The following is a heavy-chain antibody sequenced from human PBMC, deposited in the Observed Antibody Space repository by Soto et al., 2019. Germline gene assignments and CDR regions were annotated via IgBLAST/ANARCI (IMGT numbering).Heavy chain of an antibody. Sequence: QVQLVQSGAEVKKPGASVKVSCKASGYTFTSYYMHWVRQAPGQGLEWMGIINPSGGSTSYAQKFQGRVTMTRDTSTSTVYMELSSLRSEDTAVYYCARGTVADSYQWLRFFGGPLGMDVWGKGTTVTVSS. CDR3: ARGTVADSYQWLRFFGGPLGMDV. CDR1: GYTFTSYY. V-gene: IGHV1-46*03. CDR2: INPSGGST. J-gene: IGHJ6*04. D-gene: IGHD5-12*01.